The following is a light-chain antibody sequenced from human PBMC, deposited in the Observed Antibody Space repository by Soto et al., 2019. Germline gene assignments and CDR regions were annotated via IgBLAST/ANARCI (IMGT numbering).Light chain of an antibody. V-gene: IGKV3-11*01. CDR3: QQRSNSPPT. CDR2: GTS. Sequence: EIVLTQSPATLSLSPGERATLSCRASQSVSSYFAWYQQKPGQAPRLLIFGTSSRATGIPARFSGSGSGTDFTLTISSLEPEDFAVYYCQQRSNSPPTFGQGTRLEI. J-gene: IGKJ5*01. CDR1: QSVSSY.